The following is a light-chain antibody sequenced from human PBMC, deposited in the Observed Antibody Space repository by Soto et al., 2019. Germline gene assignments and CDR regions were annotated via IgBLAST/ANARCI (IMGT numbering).Light chain of an antibody. CDR1: QSISSS. V-gene: IGKV3-15*01. CDR3: QQYSDWPPLT. Sequence: EIVMTQSPATLSVSPGERATLSCRASQSISSSLAWYQHKAGQAPRLLIHGASTRATGIPDRFSGSGSGTEFALTISSLQTEDCAVYYCQQYSDWPPLTFGGGTKVESK. CDR2: GAS. J-gene: IGKJ4*01.